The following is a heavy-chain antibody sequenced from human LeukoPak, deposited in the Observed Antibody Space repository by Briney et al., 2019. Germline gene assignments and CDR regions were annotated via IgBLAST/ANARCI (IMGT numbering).Heavy chain of an antibody. CDR1: GFTFSSYS. V-gene: IGHV3-21*06. D-gene: IGHD3-10*01. CDR2: ISSSSYI. J-gene: IGHJ3*02. Sequence: GGSLRLSCAASGFTFSSYSMNWVRQAPGKGLEWVSSISSSSYIYYADSVKGRFTISRDNAKNSVYLQMNSLRAEDTGVYYCVRDGASWGGDAFDIWGQGTMVTVSS. CDR3: VRDGASWGGDAFDI.